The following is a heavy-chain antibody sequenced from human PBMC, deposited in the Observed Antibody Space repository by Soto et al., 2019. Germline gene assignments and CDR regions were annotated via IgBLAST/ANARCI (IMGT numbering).Heavy chain of an antibody. CDR1: GFTFSSYA. V-gene: IGHV3-30*18. Sequence: GGSLRLSCAASGFTFSSYAMHWVRQAPGKGLEWVAVISYDGSNKYYADSVKGRFTISRDNSKNTLYLQMNSLRAEDTAVYYCANGRFTISEVGGMDVWGQGSTVTVSS. CDR3: ANGRFTISEVGGMDV. D-gene: IGHD3-3*01. CDR2: ISYDGSNK. J-gene: IGHJ6*02.